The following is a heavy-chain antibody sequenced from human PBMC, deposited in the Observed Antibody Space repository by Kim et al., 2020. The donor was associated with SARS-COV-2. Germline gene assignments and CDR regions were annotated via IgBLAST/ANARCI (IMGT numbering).Heavy chain of an antibody. CDR3: ARGQPLVY. D-gene: IGHD2-2*01. CDR1: GGSIRSGGKF. V-gene: IGHV4-31*03. CDR2: ISYSGNS. Sequence: SETLSLTCSVSGGSIRSGGKFWTWIRQHPAKGLEWIGYISYSGNSHYSPSLRSRVSISLKTSENPFSLVLTSVTAAATAVYYCARGQPLVYVGQGILVTV. J-gene: IGHJ4*02.